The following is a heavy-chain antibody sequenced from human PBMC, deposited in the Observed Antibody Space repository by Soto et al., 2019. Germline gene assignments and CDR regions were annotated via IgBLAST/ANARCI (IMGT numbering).Heavy chain of an antibody. J-gene: IGHJ6*02. D-gene: IGHD2-21*02. V-gene: IGHV4-59*01. CDR3: ARDLWGYCGTDCYPLDV. Sequence: QVQLQESGPGLVKPSETLSLTCTVSGGSISGYYWSWIRQPPGKGLEWIGYMYKTGSTVYNPSFKSRVTISVDTSKYQLSLKLNSVTAADTAVYYCARDLWGYCGTDCYPLDVWGQGTTVTVSS. CDR2: MYKTGST. CDR1: GGSISGYY.